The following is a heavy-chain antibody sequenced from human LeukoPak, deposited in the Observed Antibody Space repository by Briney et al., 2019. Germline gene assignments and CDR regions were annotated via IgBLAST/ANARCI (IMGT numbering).Heavy chain of an antibody. CDR2: ISPYNGNT. Sequence: ASVKVSCKASGYTFRTYGITWVRQAPGQGLEWMGWISPYNGNTNYLQKFQGRVTMTTDTSTTTAYMELRSLRSDDTAIYYCAKTSLGRQYFDYWGQGTLVTVSS. D-gene: IGHD3-16*01. CDR3: AKTSLGRQYFDY. V-gene: IGHV1-18*01. J-gene: IGHJ4*02. CDR1: GYTFRTYG.